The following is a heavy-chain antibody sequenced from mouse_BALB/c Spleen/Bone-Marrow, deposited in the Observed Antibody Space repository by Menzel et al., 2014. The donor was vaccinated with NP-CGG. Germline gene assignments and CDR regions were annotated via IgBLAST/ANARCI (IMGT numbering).Heavy chain of an antibody. J-gene: IGHJ4*01. V-gene: IGHV1S127*01. CDR2: IDPSDSYT. CDR3: TRDAMDY. CDR1: GYTFTSYW. Sequence: VQLQQSGAELVKPGASVKMSCKASGYTFTSYWMHWVRQGPGQGLEWIGVIDPSDSYTSYIQKFKGKATLTVDTSSSTAYMQLSSLTSEDSAVYYCTRDAMDYWGQGTSVTVSS.